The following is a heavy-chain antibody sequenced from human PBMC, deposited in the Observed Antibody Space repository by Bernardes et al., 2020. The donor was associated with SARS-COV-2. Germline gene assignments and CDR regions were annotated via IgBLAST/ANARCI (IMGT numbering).Heavy chain of an antibody. J-gene: IGHJ6*02. CDR3: ARDNWNYRQYYYGMDV. Sequence: GVSLRLSCAASGFTFSHYWMSWVRQAPGNVLEWVSTIKQVEAETYYVDSVKGRFSISRDNAKNSLYLQLDSLRIEDTALYYCARDNWNYRQYYYGMDVWGQGTSVTVSS. CDR2: IKQVEAET. D-gene: IGHD1-7*01. CDR1: GFTFSHYW. V-gene: IGHV3-7*01.